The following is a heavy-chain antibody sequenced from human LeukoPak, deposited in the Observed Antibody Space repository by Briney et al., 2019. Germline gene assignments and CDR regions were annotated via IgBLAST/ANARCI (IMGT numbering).Heavy chain of an antibody. J-gene: IGHJ6*03. D-gene: IGHD6-6*01. CDR3: ARGVSSSSGDYYYYYMDV. CDR1: GYTFTSYG. Sequence: ASVKVSCKASGYTFTSYGISWVRQAPGQGLEWMGWISAYNGNTNYAQKLQGRVTMTTDTCTSTAYMELRSLRSDDTAVYYCARGVSSSSGDYYYYYMDVWGKGTTVTVSS. CDR2: ISAYNGNT. V-gene: IGHV1-18*01.